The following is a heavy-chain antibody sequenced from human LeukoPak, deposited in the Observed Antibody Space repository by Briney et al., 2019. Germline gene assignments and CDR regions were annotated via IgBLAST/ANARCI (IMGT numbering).Heavy chain of an antibody. CDR2: IYYSGST. D-gene: IGHD3-3*01. J-gene: IGHJ6*02. V-gene: IGHV4-59*01. CDR1: GGSISSYY. Sequence: PSETLSLTCAVYGGSISSYYWSWIRQPPGKGLEWIGYIYYSGSTNYNPSLKSRVTISVDTSKNQFSLKLSSVTAADTAVYYCARDRLGYYDFWSGYGMDVWGQGTTVTVSS. CDR3: ARDRLGYYDFWSGYGMDV.